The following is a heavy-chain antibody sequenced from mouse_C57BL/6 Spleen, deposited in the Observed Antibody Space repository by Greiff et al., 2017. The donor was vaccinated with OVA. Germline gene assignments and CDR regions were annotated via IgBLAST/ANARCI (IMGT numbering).Heavy chain of an antibody. CDR1: GYAFSSFW. CDR2: IYPGDGDT. D-gene: IGHD4-1*01. V-gene: IGHV1-80*01. J-gene: IGHJ2*01. Sequence: VKLVESGAELVKPGASVKISCKASGYAFSSFWMNWVKQRPGKGLEWIGQIYPGDGDTNYNGKFKGKATLTADKSSSTAYMQLSSLTSEDSAVYFCERRRTGSYFDYWGKGTTLTVSS. CDR3: ERRRTGSYFDY.